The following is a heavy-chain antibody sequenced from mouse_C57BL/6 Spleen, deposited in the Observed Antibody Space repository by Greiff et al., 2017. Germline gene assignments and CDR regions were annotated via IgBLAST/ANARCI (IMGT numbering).Heavy chain of an antibody. D-gene: IGHD2-5*01. CDR1: GFSLTSYG. V-gene: IGHV2-2*01. J-gene: IGHJ4*01. Sequence: VQLQQSGPGLVQPSQSLSITCTVSGFSLTSYGVHWVRQSPGTGLEWLGVIWSGGSTDYNAAFISRLSISKDNSKSQVFFKMNSLRADDTAIYFCARSYSNYVFYAMDYWGQGTSVTVSS. CDR3: ARSYSNYVFYAMDY. CDR2: IWSGGST.